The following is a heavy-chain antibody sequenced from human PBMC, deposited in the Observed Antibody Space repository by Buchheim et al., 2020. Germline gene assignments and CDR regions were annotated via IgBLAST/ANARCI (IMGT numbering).Heavy chain of an antibody. J-gene: IGHJ4*02. CDR2: IIPIFGTA. CDR3: ARDTGYCSGGSCYSFFPGYFDY. V-gene: IGHV1-69*01. CDR1: GGTFSSYA. D-gene: IGHD2-15*01. Sequence: QVQLVQSGAEVKKPGSSVKVSCKASGGTFSSYAISWVRQAPGQGLEWMGGIIPIFGTANYAQKFQGRVTITADESTSTAYMELSSLRSEDTAVYYCARDTGYCSGGSCYSFFPGYFDYWGQGTL.